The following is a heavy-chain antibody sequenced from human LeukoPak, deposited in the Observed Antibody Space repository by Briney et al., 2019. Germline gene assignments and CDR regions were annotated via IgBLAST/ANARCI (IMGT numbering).Heavy chain of an antibody. CDR2: IYYSGST. V-gene: IGHV4-39*02. J-gene: IGHJ3*02. D-gene: IGHD3-22*01. CDR1: GGSISSSSYY. Sequence: SETLSLTCTVSGGSISSSSYYWGWLRQPPGTGLEWIGSIYYSGSTYYNPSLKGRVTISVDTSKNQFSLKLSSVTAADTAVYYCARDSQDSSGYSDDAFDIWGQGTMVTVSS. CDR3: ARDSQDSSGYSDDAFDI.